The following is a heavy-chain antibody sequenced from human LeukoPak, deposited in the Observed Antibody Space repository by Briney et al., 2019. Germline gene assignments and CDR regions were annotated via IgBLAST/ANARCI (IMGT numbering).Heavy chain of an antibody. V-gene: IGHV3-9*01. Sequence: GGSLRLSCAASGFTFDDYAMHWVRQAPGKGLEWVSGISWNSGSIGYADSVKGRFTISRDNAKNSLYLQMNSLRAEDTALYYCAEGQAGLLYKPLDYWGQGTLVTVSS. J-gene: IGHJ4*02. CDR2: ISWNSGSI. D-gene: IGHD3-3*01. CDR1: GFTFDDYA. CDR3: AEGQAGLLYKPLDY.